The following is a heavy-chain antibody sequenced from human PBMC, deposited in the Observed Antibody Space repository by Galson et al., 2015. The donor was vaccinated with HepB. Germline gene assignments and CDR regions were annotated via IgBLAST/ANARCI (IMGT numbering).Heavy chain of an antibody. CDR3: ARDDVDFVVGAVFDF. D-gene: IGHD1-26*01. CDR1: GFTFSSYG. J-gene: IGHJ4*02. Sequence: SLRLSCAASGFTFSSYGMHWVRQAPGKGLEWVAVISYDGSNKYYADSVKGRFTISRDNSKNTLYLQMNSLRAEDTAVYYCARDDVDFVVGAVFDFWGQGTLVTVSS. CDR2: ISYDGSNK. V-gene: IGHV3-30*03.